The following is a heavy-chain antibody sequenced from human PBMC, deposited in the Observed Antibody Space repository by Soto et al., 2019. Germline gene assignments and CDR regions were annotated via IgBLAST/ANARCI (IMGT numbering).Heavy chain of an antibody. CDR2: IYWHDYK. Sequence: GPPLVNPTQTLTLTCTVSGFPLSARGVGVGWIRQPPGKALEWLAIIYWHDYKRYSPSLNSRLTITQDTSKTQVVLTMINMDPVDTDNYYCAHSPCGAAPDDWGQGILVTVAS. CDR1: GFPLSARGVG. CDR3: AHSPCGAAPDD. V-gene: IGHV2-5*01. D-gene: IGHD6-25*01. J-gene: IGHJ4*02.